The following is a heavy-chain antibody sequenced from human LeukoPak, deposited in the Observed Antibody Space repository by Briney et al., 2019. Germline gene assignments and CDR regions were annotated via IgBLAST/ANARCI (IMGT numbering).Heavy chain of an antibody. CDR1: GYIFTPHH. V-gene: IGHV1-3*01. Sequence: GASVKVSCKTSGYIFTPHHIHWMRQAPGQGLELLGWVSAADNPEYSQKFQGRVVITRDASATTSYLELNSLRSEDTAVYYCAMSVEMPPIPSFDYWGQGTLVTVSS. CDR3: AMSVEMPPIPSFDY. J-gene: IGHJ4*02. D-gene: IGHD5-24*01. CDR2: VSAADNP.